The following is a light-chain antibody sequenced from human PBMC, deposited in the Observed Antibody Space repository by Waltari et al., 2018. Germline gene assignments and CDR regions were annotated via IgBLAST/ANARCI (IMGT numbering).Light chain of an antibody. V-gene: IGKV1-33*01. CDR2: DVS. Sequence: DIQMTQSPSSLSASVGDRVTITCQATQDIDNDLNWHQQKPGKAHNHLINDVSNLETGVPSRFSGSGSGTDLTLTITHRQPVDFATYYCQQYDKSPLTVGGGTKV. CDR1: QDIDND. CDR3: QQYDKSPLT. J-gene: IGKJ4*01.